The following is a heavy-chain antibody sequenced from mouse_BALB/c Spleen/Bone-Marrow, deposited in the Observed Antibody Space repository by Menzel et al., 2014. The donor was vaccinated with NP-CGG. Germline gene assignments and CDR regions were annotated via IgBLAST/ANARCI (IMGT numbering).Heavy chain of an antibody. J-gene: IGHJ2*01. D-gene: IGHD2-1*01. Sequence: EVQLQQSGPELEKPGASVTISCKASGYSFTGYNMNWVKQGNGKSLAWIGNIDPYSGGTSYNQKFKGKATLTVDKSSSTAYMQLKSLTSEDSAVYYCARSWVNYFDYWGQGTTLTVSS. CDR1: GYSFTGYN. V-gene: IGHV1-39*01. CDR2: IDPYSGGT. CDR3: ARSWVNYFDY.